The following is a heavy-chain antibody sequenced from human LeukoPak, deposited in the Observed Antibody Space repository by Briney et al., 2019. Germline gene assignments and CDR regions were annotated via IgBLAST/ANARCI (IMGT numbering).Heavy chain of an antibody. CDR2: IYYSGST. J-gene: IGHJ3*02. V-gene: IGHV4-30-4*01. CDR1: GGSISCGDYY. CDR3: ASYGGNTHVAFDI. Sequence: SETLSLTCTVSGGSISCGDYYWSWIRQPPGKGLEWIGYIYYSGSTYYNPSLKSRVTISVDTSKNQFSLKLSSVTAADTAVYYCASYGGNTHVAFDIWGQGTMVTVSS. D-gene: IGHD4-23*01.